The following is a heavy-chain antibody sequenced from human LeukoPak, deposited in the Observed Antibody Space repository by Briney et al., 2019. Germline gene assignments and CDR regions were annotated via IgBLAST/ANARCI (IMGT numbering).Heavy chain of an antibody. J-gene: IGHJ4*02. CDR1: GYTFTSYA. Sequence: ASVKVSCKASGYTFTSYAMHWVRQAPGQRLEWMGWINAGNGNTKYSQKFQGRVTITRDTSASTAYMELSSLRSEDTAVYYCARDRSYYDILTGDKHFDYWGQGTLVIVSS. V-gene: IGHV1-3*01. CDR2: INAGNGNT. D-gene: IGHD3-9*01. CDR3: ARDRSYYDILTGDKHFDY.